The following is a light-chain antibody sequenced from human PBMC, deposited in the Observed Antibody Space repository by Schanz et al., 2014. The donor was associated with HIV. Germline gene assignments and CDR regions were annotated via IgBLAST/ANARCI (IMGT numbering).Light chain of an antibody. J-gene: IGKJ4*01. Sequence: EVVLTQSPATLSLSPGESATLSCRASQSVSSYLDWFQQKPGQAPRLLIYDASNRATGIPPRFSGSGSGTDLPLTISSLHPEDFAVYYCQQRGNWPPFTFGGGTKVEIK. V-gene: IGKV3-11*01. CDR1: QSVSSY. CDR2: DAS. CDR3: QQRGNWPPFT.